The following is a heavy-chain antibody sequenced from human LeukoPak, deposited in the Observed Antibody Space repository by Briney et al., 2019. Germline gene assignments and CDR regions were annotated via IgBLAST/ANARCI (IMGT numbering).Heavy chain of an antibody. CDR2: IRRRAYGGAA. CDR1: GFAFDDFA. Sequence: GGSLRLSCTTSGFAFDDFAMSWVRQPAGKGLERVGFIRRRAYGGAAEYAASVKGRFIISRDDSKGIAYLQMNSLKTEDTAVYYCSRNGLVDFDYWGQGSRVIVSP. J-gene: IGHJ4*02. CDR3: SRNGLVDFDY. V-gene: IGHV3-49*04.